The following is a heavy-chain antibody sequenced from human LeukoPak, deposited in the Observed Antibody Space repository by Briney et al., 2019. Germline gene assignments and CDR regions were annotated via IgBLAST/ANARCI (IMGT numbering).Heavy chain of an antibody. CDR2: ISNNGGRT. D-gene: IGHD2/OR15-2a*01. CDR1: GFSFSSNN. V-gene: IGHV3-23*01. Sequence: GGSLRLSCAGCGFSFSSNNMSWVRQAPGRGLEWVSAISNNGGRTDYADSVKGRFTISRDNSKSTLYLHMDSLRAEDTAVYYCARDEDTSALSEYWGQGTLVTVSS. J-gene: IGHJ4*02. CDR3: ARDEDTSALSEY.